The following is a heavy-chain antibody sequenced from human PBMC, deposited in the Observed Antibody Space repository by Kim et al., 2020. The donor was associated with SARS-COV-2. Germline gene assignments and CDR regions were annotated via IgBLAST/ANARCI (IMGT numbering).Heavy chain of an antibody. Sequence: GGSLRLSCAASGFSFSNYWMSWVRQAPGKGLEWVATIRQDGSARYYVDSLKGRFTISRDNAKNSLSLQMNSLGAEDTGVYYCARDSLYCGGDCSFSDYWGQGPQVTVSS. J-gene: IGHJ4*02. CDR2: IRQDGSAR. CDR1: GFSFSNYW. V-gene: IGHV3-7*01. D-gene: IGHD2-21*01. CDR3: ARDSLYCGGDCSFSDY.